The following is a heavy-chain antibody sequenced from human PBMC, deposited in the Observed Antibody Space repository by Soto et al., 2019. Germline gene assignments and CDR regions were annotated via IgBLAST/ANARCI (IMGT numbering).Heavy chain of an antibody. CDR2: ISSSGSTI. CDR3: AVMITFGGVIEIPEPMDV. V-gene: IGHV3-11*01. Sequence: GGSLRLSCAASGFTFSDYYMSWIRQAPGKGLEWVSHISSSGSTIYYADSVKGRFTISRDNAKNSLYLQMNSLRAEDTAVYYCAVMITFGGVIEIPEPMDVWGQGTTVTVSS. J-gene: IGHJ6*02. D-gene: IGHD3-16*02. CDR1: GFTFSDYY.